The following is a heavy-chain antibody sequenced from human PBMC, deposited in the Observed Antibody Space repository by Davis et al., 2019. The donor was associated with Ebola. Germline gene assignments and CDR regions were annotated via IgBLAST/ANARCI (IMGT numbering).Heavy chain of an antibody. CDR1: GYTFTGYY. D-gene: IGHD3-22*01. Sequence: ASVKVSCKASGYTFTGYYMHWVRQAPGQGLEWMGIINPSGGSTNYAQKLQGRVTMTTDTSTSTAYMELRSLRSDDTAVYYCARDLITSPFDLWGRGTLVTVSS. V-gene: IGHV1-46*01. CDR2: INPSGGST. CDR3: ARDLITSPFDL. J-gene: IGHJ2*01.